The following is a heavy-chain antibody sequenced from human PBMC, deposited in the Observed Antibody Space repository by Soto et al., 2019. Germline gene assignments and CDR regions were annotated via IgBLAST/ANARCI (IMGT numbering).Heavy chain of an antibody. J-gene: IGHJ6*02. V-gene: IGHV1-24*01. D-gene: IGHD6-19*01. CDR2: FDPEDGET. Sequence: ASVTVSCQVSGYTLTYLSMHWVRQAPGKGLEWMGGFDPEDGETIYAQKFQGRVTMTEDTSTDTAYMELSSLRSEDTAVYYCATDPPAGTRYYYGMDVWGQGTTVTVSS. CDR1: GYTLTYLS. CDR3: ATDPPAGTRYYYGMDV.